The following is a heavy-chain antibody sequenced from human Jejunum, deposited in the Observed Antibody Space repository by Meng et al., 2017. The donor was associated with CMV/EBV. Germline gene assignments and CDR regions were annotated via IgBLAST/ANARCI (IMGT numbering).Heavy chain of an antibody. CDR3: ARGAPWTDYDY. CDR2: IGASGGST. D-gene: IGHD3/OR15-3a*01. CDR1: RFTFRTYA. V-gene: IGHV3-23*01. J-gene: IGHJ4*02. Sequence: LSCPAPRFTFRTYAVGWVRQTPGKGLEWVSGIGASGGSTYYADSVKGRFTISRDNINNILYLQMHSLRADDTAVYYCARGAPWTDYDYWGQGTLVTVSS.